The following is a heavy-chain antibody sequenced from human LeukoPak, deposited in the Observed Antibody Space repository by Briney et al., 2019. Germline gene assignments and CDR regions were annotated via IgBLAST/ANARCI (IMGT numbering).Heavy chain of an antibody. J-gene: IGHJ4*02. CDR3: AKDSRSIAVAAKFDY. D-gene: IGHD6-19*01. CDR1: GFTFSSYA. CDR2: ISYDGSNK. Sequence: GGSLRLSCAASGFTFSSYAMHWVRQAPGKGLEWVAVISYDGSNKYYADSVKGRFTISRDNSKNTLYLQMNSLRAEDTAVYYCAKDSRSIAVAAKFDYWGQGTLVTVSS. V-gene: IGHV3-30-3*01.